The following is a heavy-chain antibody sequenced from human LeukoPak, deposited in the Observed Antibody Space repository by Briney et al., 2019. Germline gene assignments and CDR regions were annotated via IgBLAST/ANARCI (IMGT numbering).Heavy chain of an antibody. CDR1: GGSFSDYF. CDR3: ARYRTTVGDFDY. J-gene: IGHJ4*02. CDR2: INHSGRT. D-gene: IGHD4-23*01. V-gene: IGHV4-34*01. Sequence: PSETLSLTCAVYGGSFSDYFWGWIRQPPGKGLEWIGEINHSGRTYYNPSLKSRVTISVDTSKNQFSLKLSSVTAADTAVYYCARYRTTVGDFDYWGQGTLVTVSS.